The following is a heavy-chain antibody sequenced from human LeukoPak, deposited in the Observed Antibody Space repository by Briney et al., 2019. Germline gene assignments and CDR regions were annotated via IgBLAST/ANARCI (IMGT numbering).Heavy chain of an antibody. Sequence: GGPLRLSCAASGFTFDTHAMSWVRQAPGKGLEWISTMSGHGHNVYYADSVKGRFTISRDNSKNTLYLQMNSLRAEDTAVYYCAKGLIAAPLMYYFDYWGQGTLVTVSS. CDR1: GFTFDTHA. D-gene: IGHD6-6*01. J-gene: IGHJ4*02. V-gene: IGHV3-23*01. CDR3: AKGLIAAPLMYYFDY. CDR2: MSGHGHNV.